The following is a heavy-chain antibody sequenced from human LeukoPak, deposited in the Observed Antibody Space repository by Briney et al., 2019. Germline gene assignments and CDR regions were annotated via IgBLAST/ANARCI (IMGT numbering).Heavy chain of an antibody. V-gene: IGHV4-61*02. Sequence: SETLSLTCTVSGGSISSGSYYWSWIRQPAGKGLEWFGRIYTSGSTNYNPSLKSRVPISVDTSKNQFSLKLSSVTAADTAVYYCARGLGFYCSSTSCYVGALDYWGQGTLVTVSS. CDR1: GGSISSGSYY. D-gene: IGHD2-2*01. CDR2: IYTSGST. CDR3: ARGLGFYCSSTSCYVGALDY. J-gene: IGHJ4*02.